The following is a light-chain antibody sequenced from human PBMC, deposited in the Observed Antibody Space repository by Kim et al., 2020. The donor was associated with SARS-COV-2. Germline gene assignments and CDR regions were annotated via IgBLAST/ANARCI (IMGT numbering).Light chain of an antibody. CDR2: DVS. V-gene: IGLV2-14*03. CDR1: SSDVGAYNY. J-gene: IGLJ2*01. Sequence: QSALTQPASVSGSPGQSITISCTGTSSDVGAYNYVSWYQQHPGKAPKVMIYDVSNRPSGASNRFSGSKSGNTASLTISGLQAEDEADYYCSSYASSTTVVFGGGTQLTVL. CDR3: SSYASSTTVV.